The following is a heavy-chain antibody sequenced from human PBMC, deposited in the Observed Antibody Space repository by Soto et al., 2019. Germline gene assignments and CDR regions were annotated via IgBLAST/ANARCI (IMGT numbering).Heavy chain of an antibody. CDR2: ISSQSSYT. D-gene: IGHD5-12*01. CDR1: GVTFTYYF. V-gene: IGHV3-11*06. CDR3: AQDEVDVGSARGNWSRP. J-gene: IGHJ5*02. Sequence: VHLAESGGGLVKLGGSLSLSCAASGVTFTYYFMSCIRQAPGKWLEWVSYISSQSSYTDYAESVKGRFTISRDNTHNNLFLQMNNLIAEDTAVYYCAQDEVDVGSARGNWSRPWGQGTQVTVSS.